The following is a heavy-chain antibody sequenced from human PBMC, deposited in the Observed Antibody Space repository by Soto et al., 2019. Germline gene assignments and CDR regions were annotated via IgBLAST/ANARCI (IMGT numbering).Heavy chain of an antibody. CDR1: GYTFTSYD. J-gene: IGHJ6*01. V-gene: IGHV1-8*01. CDR2: MNPNSGNT. D-gene: IGHD2-2*01. Sequence: ASVKVSCKASGYTFTSYDINWVRQATGQGLEWMGWMNPNSGNTGYAQKFQGRVTMTRNTSISTAYMELSSLRSEDTAVYYCARGYCSSTSSYYYYYYGMDVWGQGTQVTVSS. CDR3: ARGYCSSTSSYYYYYYGMDV.